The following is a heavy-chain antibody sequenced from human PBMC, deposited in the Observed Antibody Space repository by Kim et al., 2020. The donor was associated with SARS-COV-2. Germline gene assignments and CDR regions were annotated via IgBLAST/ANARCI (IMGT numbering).Heavy chain of an antibody. CDR1: GFTFSSYA. Sequence: GGSLRLSCAASGFTFSSYAMSWVRQAPGKGLEWVSAISGSGGSTYYADSVKGRFTISRDNSKNTLYLQMNSLRAEDTAVYYCAKGPATAAGTPPTRYYGMDVWGQGTTVTVSS. CDR3: AKGPATAAGTPPTRYYGMDV. CDR2: ISGSGGST. D-gene: IGHD6-13*01. J-gene: IGHJ6*02. V-gene: IGHV3-23*01.